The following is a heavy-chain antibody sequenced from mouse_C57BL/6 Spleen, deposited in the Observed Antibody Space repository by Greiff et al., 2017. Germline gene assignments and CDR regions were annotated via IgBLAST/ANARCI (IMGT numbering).Heavy chain of an antibody. CDR3: TALNWDWYFDV. D-gene: IGHD4-1*01. J-gene: IGHJ1*03. V-gene: IGHV6-3*01. Sequence: EVKVVESGGGLVQPGGSMKLSCVASGFTFSNYWMNWVRQSPEKGLEWVAQIRLKSDNYATHYAESVKGRFTISRDDSKSSVYLQMNNLRAEDTGIYYCTALNWDWYFDVWGTGTTVTVSS. CDR1: GFTFSNYW. CDR2: IRLKSDNYAT.